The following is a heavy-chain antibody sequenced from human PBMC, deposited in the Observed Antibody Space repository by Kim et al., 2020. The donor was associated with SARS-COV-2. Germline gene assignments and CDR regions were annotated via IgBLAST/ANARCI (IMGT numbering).Heavy chain of an antibody. CDR2: ISAYNGNT. V-gene: IGHV1-18*01. CDR1: GYTFTSYG. Sequence: ASVKVSCKASGYTFTSYGISWVRQAPGQGLEWMGWISAYNGNTNYAQKLQGRVTMTTDTSTSTAYMELRSLRSDDTAVYYCARDISPGPLWFGNYYYYGMDVWGQGTTVTVSS. J-gene: IGHJ6*02. CDR3: ARDISPGPLWFGNYYYYGMDV. D-gene: IGHD3-10*01.